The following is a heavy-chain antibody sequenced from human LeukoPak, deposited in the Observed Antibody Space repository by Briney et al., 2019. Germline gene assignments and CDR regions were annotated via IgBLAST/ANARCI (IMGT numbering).Heavy chain of an antibody. CDR3: ARGLAAPKGLGIEY. CDR1: GYTFTSNY. Sequence: ASVKVSCKALGYTFTSNYMHWVRQAPGQGLEWMGWISAYNGDTNYAQNLQGRVTMTTDTSTTTAYMQLRSLRSDDTAVYYCARGLAAPKGLGIEYWGQGTLVTVSS. CDR2: ISAYNGDT. V-gene: IGHV1-18*04. D-gene: IGHD6-13*01. J-gene: IGHJ4*02.